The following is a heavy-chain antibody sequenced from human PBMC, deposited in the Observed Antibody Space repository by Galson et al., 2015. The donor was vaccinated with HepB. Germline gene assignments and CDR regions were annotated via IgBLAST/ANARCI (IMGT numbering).Heavy chain of an antibody. V-gene: IGHV3-30*18. D-gene: IGHD6-13*01. CDR2: ISYDGSNK. J-gene: IGHJ4*02. CDR1: GFPFSSYG. CDR3: AKGLVGGIAAAGTQVY. Sequence: LRLSCAASGFPFSSYGMHWVRQAPGKGLEWVAVISYDGSNKYYADSVKGRFTISRDNSKNTLYLQMNSLRAEDTAVYYCAKGLVGGIAAAGTQVYWGQGTLVTVSS.